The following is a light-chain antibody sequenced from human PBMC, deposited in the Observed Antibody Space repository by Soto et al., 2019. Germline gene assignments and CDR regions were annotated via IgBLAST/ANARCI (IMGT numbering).Light chain of an antibody. V-gene: IGKV1-33*01. J-gene: IGKJ5*01. Sequence: DIQMTQSPSSLFACVGDRVTITCQATQDINIYLNWYQQEPGKAPNLLIYDASNLEIGVPSRFSGSGSGTHFTFTISSLQTEDIGTYYCQQYDILPITFGRGTRPEIK. CDR1: QDINIY. CDR2: DAS. CDR3: QQYDILPIT.